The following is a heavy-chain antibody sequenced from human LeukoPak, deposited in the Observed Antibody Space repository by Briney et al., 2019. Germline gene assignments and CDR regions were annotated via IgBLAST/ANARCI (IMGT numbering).Heavy chain of an antibody. V-gene: IGHV4-4*07. CDR1: GGSISSYY. J-gene: IGHJ4*02. CDR3: ARWGRGWYQQLPPDY. D-gene: IGHD6-19*01. Sequence: SETLSLTCTVSGGSISSYYWSWIRQPAGKGLEWIGRTYTSGSTNYNPSLKSRVTMSVDTSKNQFSLKLSSVTAADTAVYYCARWGRGWYQQLPPDYWGQGTLVTVSS. CDR2: TYTSGST.